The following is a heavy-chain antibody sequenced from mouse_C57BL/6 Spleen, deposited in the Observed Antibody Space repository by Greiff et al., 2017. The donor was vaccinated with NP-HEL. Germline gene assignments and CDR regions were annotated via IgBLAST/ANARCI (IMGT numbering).Heavy chain of an antibody. CDR3: ARLNSNYRYYAMDY. J-gene: IGHJ4*01. CDR2: IYPGSGNT. V-gene: IGHV1-76*01. D-gene: IGHD2-5*01. CDR1: GYTFTDYY. Sequence: VQLQQSGAELVRPGASVKLSCKASGYTFTDYYINWVKQRPGQGLEWIARIYPGSGNTYYNEKFKGKATLTAEKSSSTAYMQLSSLTSEDSAVYFCARLNSNYRYYAMDYWGQGTSVTVSS.